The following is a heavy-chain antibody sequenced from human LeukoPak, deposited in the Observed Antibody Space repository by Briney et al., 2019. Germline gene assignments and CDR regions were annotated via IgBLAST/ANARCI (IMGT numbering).Heavy chain of an antibody. V-gene: IGHV4-59*05. CDR2: IYYSGST. J-gene: IGHJ6*03. D-gene: IGHD5-24*01. CDR1: GGSISSYY. CDR3: ARCGYYYYMDV. Sequence: PSETLSLTCTVSGGSISSYYWGWIRQPAGKGLEWIGSIYYSGSTYYNPSLKSRVTISVDTSKNQFSLKLSSVTAADTAVYYCARCGYYYYMDVWGKGTTVTISS.